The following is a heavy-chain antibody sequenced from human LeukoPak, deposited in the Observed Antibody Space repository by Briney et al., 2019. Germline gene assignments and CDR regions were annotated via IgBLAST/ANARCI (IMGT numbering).Heavy chain of an antibody. CDR3: ARDYVAVAGTDAFDI. CDR1: GGSISSYY. Sequence: SETLSLTCTVSGGSISSYYWSWIRQPPGKGLEWIGYIYYSGSTNYNPSLKSRVTISVDTSKNQFSLKLSSVTAADTAVYYCARDYVAVAGTDAFDIWGQGTMVTASS. D-gene: IGHD6-19*01. V-gene: IGHV4-59*12. J-gene: IGHJ3*02. CDR2: IYYSGST.